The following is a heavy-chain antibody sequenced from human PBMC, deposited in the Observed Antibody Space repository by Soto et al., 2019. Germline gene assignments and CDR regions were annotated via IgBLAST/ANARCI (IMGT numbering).Heavy chain of an antibody. Sequence: PGGSLRLSCAASGFTVSSNYMSWVRQAPGKGLEWVSVIYSGGSTYYADSVKGRFTISRDNSKITLYLQMNSLRAEDTAVYYCASWFWGSYRPFDYWGQGTLVTVSS. J-gene: IGHJ4*02. CDR3: ASWFWGSYRPFDY. V-gene: IGHV3-53*01. CDR2: IYSGGST. CDR1: GFTVSSNY. D-gene: IGHD3-16*02.